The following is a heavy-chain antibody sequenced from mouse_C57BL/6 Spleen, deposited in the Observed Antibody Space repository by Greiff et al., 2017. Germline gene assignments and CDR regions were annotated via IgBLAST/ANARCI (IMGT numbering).Heavy chain of an antibody. CDR3: GREDWFAY. J-gene: IGHJ3*01. V-gene: IGHV1-80*01. CDR2: IYPGDGDT. Sequence: QVQLKQSGAELVKPGASVKISCKASGYAFSSYWMNWVKQRPGKGLEWIGQIYPGDGDTNYNGKFKGKATLTADKSSSTAYMQLSRLTSEDSAVYFGGREDWFAYWGQGTLVTVSA. CDR1: GYAFSSYW.